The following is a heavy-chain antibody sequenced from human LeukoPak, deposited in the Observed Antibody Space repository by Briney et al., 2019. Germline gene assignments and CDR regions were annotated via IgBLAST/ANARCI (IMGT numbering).Heavy chain of an antibody. CDR2: ISSSSSYT. V-gene: IGHV3-11*06. Sequence: GGSLRLSCAASGFTFSDYYMSWIRQAPGKGLEWVSYISSSSSYTNYADSVKGRFTISRDNAKNSLYLPMKSLRAEETAVYYCARRLEEEDGIRDIYYFDYWGPGTLVTVSS. J-gene: IGHJ4*02. CDR3: ARRLEEEDGIRDIYYFDY. CDR1: GFTFSDYY. D-gene: IGHD3-3*02.